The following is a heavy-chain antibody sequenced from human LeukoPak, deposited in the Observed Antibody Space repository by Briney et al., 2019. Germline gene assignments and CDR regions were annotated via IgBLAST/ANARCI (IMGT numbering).Heavy chain of an antibody. CDR1: GYTFTGHY. CDR2: INPNSGGT. V-gene: IGHV1-2*04. J-gene: IGHJ3*02. CDR3: ARGYSGNYVASDI. D-gene: IGHD1-26*01. Sequence: ASVKVSCKASGYTFTGHYMHWVRQAPGQGLEWMGWINPNSGGTNYAQKFKGWVTMTRDTSINTAYMELSRLGFDDTAIYYCARGYSGNYVASDIWGQGTMVTVPS.